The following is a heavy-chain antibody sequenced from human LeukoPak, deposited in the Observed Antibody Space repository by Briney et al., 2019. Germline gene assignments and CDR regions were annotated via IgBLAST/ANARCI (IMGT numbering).Heavy chain of an antibody. CDR1: GGSISSYY. D-gene: IGHD5-18*01. Sequence: SETLSLTCTVSGGSISSYYWRWIREPAGGGVGWIGRIYTSGGAKYNTSLKSRVTISIDTSKQQFSLNLNSVTGPGTAVYYCARDRGYSYAFDYWGQGALVTVSS. V-gene: IGHV4-4*07. CDR3: ARDRGYSYAFDY. CDR2: IYTSGGA. J-gene: IGHJ4*02.